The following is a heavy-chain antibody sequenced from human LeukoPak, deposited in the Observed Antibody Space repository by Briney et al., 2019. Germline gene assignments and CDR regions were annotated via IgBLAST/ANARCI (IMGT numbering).Heavy chain of an antibody. D-gene: IGHD3-16*01. CDR3: ARSSRGFGFNLGGLFTKDYYYYGMDV. V-gene: IGHV4-34*01. CDR1: GGSFNGYY. CDR2: INHSGST. Sequence: SETLSLTCALYGGSFNGYYWSWIRQPPGKGLEWIGEINHSGSTNFNPPLKSRVTISVDTFKKQFSLKLNSVTAADTAVYYCARSSRGFGFNLGGLFTKDYYYYGMDVWGQGTTVTVS. J-gene: IGHJ6*02.